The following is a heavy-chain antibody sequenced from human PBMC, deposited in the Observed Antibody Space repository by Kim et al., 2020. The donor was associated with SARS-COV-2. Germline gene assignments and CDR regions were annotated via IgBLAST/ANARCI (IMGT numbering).Heavy chain of an antibody. CDR2: T. D-gene: IGHD1-1*01. Sequence: TAYADSVKGRSTVSRDNAKNTLYLQMNRLRADDTAVYYCTRAKVATNAFDSWGQGILVTVSS. J-gene: IGHJ4*02. V-gene: IGHV3-74*03. CDR3: TRAKVATNAFDS.